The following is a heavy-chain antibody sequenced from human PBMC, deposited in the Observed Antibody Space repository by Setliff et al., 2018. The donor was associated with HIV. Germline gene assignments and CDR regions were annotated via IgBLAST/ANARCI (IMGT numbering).Heavy chain of an antibody. V-gene: IGHV3-21*01. J-gene: IGHJ4*02. Sequence: PGESLKISCAASGFTFGSYSMHWVRQAPGKGLEWVSSISSSSYIYYADSVKGRFTVSRDNAKISLFLQMNSLRAEDTAVYYCARESKGAMALEIFDYWGQGTLVTVSS. D-gene: IGHD1-26*01. CDR1: GFTFGSYS. CDR3: ARESKGAMALEIFDY. CDR2: ISSSSYI.